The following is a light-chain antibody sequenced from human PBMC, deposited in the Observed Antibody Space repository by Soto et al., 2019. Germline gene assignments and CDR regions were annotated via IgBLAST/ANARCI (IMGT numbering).Light chain of an antibody. J-gene: IGKJ3*01. CDR3: QQLFIYPPT. CDR1: QSISSN. Sequence: EIVMTQSPATLSVSPWERATISCRASQSISSNLAWYQQKPGQAPRLLIDDASTRAAGIPARFNGGGSGTEFTLTISSLQSEDFATYYCQQLFIYPPTLGPGTKVDIK. CDR2: DAS. V-gene: IGKV3-15*01.